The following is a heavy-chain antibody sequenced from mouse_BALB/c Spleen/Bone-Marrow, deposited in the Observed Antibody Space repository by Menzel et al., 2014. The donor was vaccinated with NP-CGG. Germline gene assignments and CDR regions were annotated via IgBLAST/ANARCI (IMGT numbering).Heavy chain of an antibody. D-gene: IGHD1-2*01. Sequence: EVKLVESGSGLVKPSQSLSLTCSVTGYSITSGYYWNWIRQFPGNKLEWMGYISYDGSNNYNPSLKNRISITRDTSKNQFFLKLNSVTTEDTATYYCAREGYYYDYAFDYWGQGTTLTVSS. J-gene: IGHJ2*01. CDR2: ISYDGSN. CDR1: GYSITSGYY. V-gene: IGHV3-6*02. CDR3: AREGYYYDYAFDY.